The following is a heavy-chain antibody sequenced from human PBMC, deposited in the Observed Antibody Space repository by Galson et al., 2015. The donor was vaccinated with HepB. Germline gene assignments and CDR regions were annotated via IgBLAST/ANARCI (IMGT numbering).Heavy chain of an antibody. Sequence: SLRLSCAASGFSFSSYCMNWVRQAPGKGLEWVSSISSSSSYIYYADSVKGRFTISRDNAKNSLYLQMNSLRAEDTAVYHCASQGVVLRFLEWFRWGQGTLVTVSS. J-gene: IGHJ4*02. V-gene: IGHV3-21*01. CDR1: GFSFSSYC. CDR3: ASQGVVLRFLEWFR. CDR2: ISSSSSYI. D-gene: IGHD3-3*01.